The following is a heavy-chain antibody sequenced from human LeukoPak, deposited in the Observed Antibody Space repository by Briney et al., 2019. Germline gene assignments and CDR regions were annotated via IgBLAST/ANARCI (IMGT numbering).Heavy chain of an antibody. CDR3: ATDGLLWFGELNSRGWFDP. Sequence: ASVKVSCKVSGYTLTELSMHWVRQAPGKGLEWMGGFDPEDGETIYAQKFQGRVTMTEDTSTDTAYMELSSLRSEDTAVYYCATDGLLWFGELNSRGWFDPWGQGTLVTVSS. J-gene: IGHJ5*02. CDR2: FDPEDGET. D-gene: IGHD3-10*01. V-gene: IGHV1-24*01. CDR1: GYTLTELS.